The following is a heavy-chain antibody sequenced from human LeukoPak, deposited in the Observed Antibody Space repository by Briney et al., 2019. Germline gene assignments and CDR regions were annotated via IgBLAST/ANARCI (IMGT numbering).Heavy chain of an antibody. CDR3: AKGPISSSSRFDY. CDR1: GFTFSSYG. CDR2: IRYDGSHK. Sequence: GGSLRLSCAASGFTFSSYGMHWVRQAPGKGLEWVAFIRYDGSHKYYADSVKGRFTISRDNSKNTLYLQMNSLRAEDTAVYYCAKGPISSSSRFDYWGQGTLVTVSS. V-gene: IGHV3-30*02. D-gene: IGHD6-6*01. J-gene: IGHJ4*02.